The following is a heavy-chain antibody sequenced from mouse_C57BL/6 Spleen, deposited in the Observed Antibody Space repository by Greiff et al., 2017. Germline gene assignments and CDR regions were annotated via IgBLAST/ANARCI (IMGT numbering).Heavy chain of an antibody. CDR1: GYAFSSSW. V-gene: IGHV1-82*01. CDR2: IYPGDGDT. J-gene: IGHJ2*01. D-gene: IGHD3-2*02. Sequence: VKLMESGPELVKPGASVKISCKASGYAFSSSWMNWVKQRPGKGLEWIGRIYPGDGDTNYNGKFKGKATLTADKSSSTAYMQLSSLTSEDSAVYFCAGSDDYWGQGTTLTVSS. CDR3: AGSDDY.